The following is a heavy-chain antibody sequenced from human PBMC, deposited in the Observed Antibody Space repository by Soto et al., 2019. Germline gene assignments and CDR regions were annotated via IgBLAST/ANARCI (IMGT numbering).Heavy chain of an antibody. D-gene: IGHD1-7*01. CDR1: GGSFTSNNW. J-gene: IGHJ4*02. Sequence: QVQLQESGPGLVKPSGTLSLTCAVSGGSFTSNNWWTWVRQPPGQGLEWIGETYRTGSTNYNPSLKSRVTIPLDKSENQFSLKVTSLTAADTAVYYCASRDPGTSVDYWGQGTLVTVSS. CDR2: TYRTGST. V-gene: IGHV4-4*02. CDR3: ASRDPGTSVDY.